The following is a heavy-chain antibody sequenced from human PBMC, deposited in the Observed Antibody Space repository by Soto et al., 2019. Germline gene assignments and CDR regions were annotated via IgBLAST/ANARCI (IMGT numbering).Heavy chain of an antibody. CDR1: GFTFSSYW. V-gene: IGHV3-7*03. Sequence: EVQLVESGGGLVQPGGSLRLSCTDSGFTFSSYWMSWVRQAPGKGLGWVANIKEDGSGKYYVDSVKGRFSISRDNARNSLYLQMNSLRVEDTAVYYCVRVGRLGGYWGQGALVTVSS. CDR3: VRVGRLGGY. CDR2: IKEDGSGK. J-gene: IGHJ4*02. D-gene: IGHD3-16*01.